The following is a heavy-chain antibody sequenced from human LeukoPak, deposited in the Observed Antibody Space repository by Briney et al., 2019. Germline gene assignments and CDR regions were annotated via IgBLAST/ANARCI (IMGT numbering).Heavy chain of an antibody. Sequence: GGSLRLSCAASGFTFSSYSMNWARQAPGKGLEWVSSISSSSSYIYYADSVKGRFTISRDNAKNSLYLQMNSLRAEDTAVYYCASGPVVTDFDYWGQGTLVTVSS. CDR1: GFTFSSYS. CDR2: ISSSSSYI. D-gene: IGHD3-22*01. J-gene: IGHJ4*02. CDR3: ASGPVVTDFDY. V-gene: IGHV3-21*01.